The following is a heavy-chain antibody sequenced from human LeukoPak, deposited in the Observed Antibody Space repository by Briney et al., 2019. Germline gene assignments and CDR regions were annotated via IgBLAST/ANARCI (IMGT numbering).Heavy chain of an antibody. CDR1: GGSMSRTSDY. D-gene: IGHD3-22*01. J-gene: IGHJ4*02. V-gene: IGHV4-39*02. Sequence: SETLSLTCSVSGGSMSRTSDYWGWIRQPPGKGLEWIGSIYFGVSTYYTPSLKSRVTISIDTSRNQFSLKLTSVTAADTAVYYCARDTSQYYESSGYYPGYFDYWGQGTLVTVSS. CDR3: ARDTSQYYESSGYYPGYFDY. CDR2: IYFGVST.